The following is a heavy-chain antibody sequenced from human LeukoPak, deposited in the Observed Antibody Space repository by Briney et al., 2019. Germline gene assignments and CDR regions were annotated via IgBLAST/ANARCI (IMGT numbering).Heavy chain of an antibody. CDR1: GGSTSSY. D-gene: IGHD6-6*01. V-gene: IGHV4-59*01. CDR2: IYYSGST. CDR3: ARDQGYGSSSV. J-gene: IGHJ3*01. Sequence: SETLSPTCTVSGGSTSSYWSWIRQPPGQGLEWIGYIYYSGSTSYNPSLKSRVTISLDMSKNLFSLKLTSVTAADTAVYYCARDQGYGSSSVWGQGKMVTVSS.